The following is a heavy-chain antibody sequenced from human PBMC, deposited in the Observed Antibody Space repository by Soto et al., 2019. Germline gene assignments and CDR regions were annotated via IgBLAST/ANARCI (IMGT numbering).Heavy chain of an antibody. CDR3: ATMGTPATGLYFFDY. CDR2: ISYSGSP. V-gene: IGHV4-30-4*01. Sequence: QVQLQESGPGLVKPSQTLSLTCTVSGGSISSGNYYWSWIRQPPGKGLEWIGFISYSGSPFYSTSLKSRVTISVDTSKRQFSLNLSFVTAADTAVYYCATMGTPATGLYFFDYWGQGSLVTVSS. CDR1: GGSISSGNYY. J-gene: IGHJ4*02. D-gene: IGHD2-15*01.